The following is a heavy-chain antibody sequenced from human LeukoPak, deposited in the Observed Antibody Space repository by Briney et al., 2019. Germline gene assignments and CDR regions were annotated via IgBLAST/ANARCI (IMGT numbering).Heavy chain of an antibody. J-gene: IGHJ4*02. CDR3: ASGRVIGGVAPRPIYFDS. CDR1: GYTLTNFD. D-gene: IGHD2-21*01. Sequence: ASVKVSCEASGYTLTNFDINWVRQATGQGLEWMGWMNPNSGNTGYAQKFQGRVAFSRDTSTSTAYMDLTNLRFDDTALYYCASGRVIGGVAPRPIYFDSWGEGTLVTVYS. CDR2: MNPNSGNT. V-gene: IGHV1-8*01.